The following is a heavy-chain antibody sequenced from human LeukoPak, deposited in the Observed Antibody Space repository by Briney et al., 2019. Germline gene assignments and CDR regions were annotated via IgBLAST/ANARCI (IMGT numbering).Heavy chain of an antibody. CDR1: GFTFSSYW. CDR2: INSDGRTT. Sequence: PGGSLRLSCAASGFTFSSYWMHWVRQAPGKGLVWVSRINSDGRTTNYADSVKGRFTISRDNAKNTLYLQMNSLRAEDTAVYYCARRSSGSPPYYFDYWGQGTLVTVSS. CDR3: ARRSSGSPPYYFDY. V-gene: IGHV3-74*01. J-gene: IGHJ4*02. D-gene: IGHD1-26*01.